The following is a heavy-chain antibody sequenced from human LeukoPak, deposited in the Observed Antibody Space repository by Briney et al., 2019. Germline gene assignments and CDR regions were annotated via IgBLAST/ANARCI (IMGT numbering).Heavy chain of an antibody. D-gene: IGHD2-21*01. J-gene: IGHJ6*03. Sequence: SVKVSCKASGGTFSSYAISWVRQAPGQGLEWMGGIIPIFGTANYAQKFQGRVTITTDESTSTAYMELSSLRSEDTAVYYCASRGGGDYYYYMDVWGKGPRSPSP. CDR3: ASRGGGDYYYYMDV. CDR2: IIPIFGTA. V-gene: IGHV1-69*05. CDR1: GGTFSSYA.